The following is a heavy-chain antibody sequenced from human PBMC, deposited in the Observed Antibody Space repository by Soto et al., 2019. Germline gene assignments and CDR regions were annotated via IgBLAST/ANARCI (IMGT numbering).Heavy chain of an antibody. D-gene: IGHD3-10*01. Sequence: HPGGSLRLSCAASGFIVSSNYVSWVRQAPGKGLEWISVIYSGGSTYYADSVKGRFTLSRDSSNNTLYLQMSSLRPEDTAVYYCARPLVGEASYNYGMDVWGQGTTVTVSS. J-gene: IGHJ6*02. V-gene: IGHV3-66*04. CDR3: ARPLVGEASYNYGMDV. CDR1: GFIVSSNY. CDR2: IYSGGST.